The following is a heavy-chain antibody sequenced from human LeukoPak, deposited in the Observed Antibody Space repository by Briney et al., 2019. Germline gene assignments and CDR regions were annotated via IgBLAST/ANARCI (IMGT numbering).Heavy chain of an antibody. J-gene: IGHJ4*02. Sequence: PGGSLRLSCAASGFTFSSYSMNWVRQAPGEGLEWVSYISSSSSTIYYADSVKGRFTISRDNAKNSLYQQMNSLRAEDTAVYYCARKNYDFWSGYYLDYWGQGTLVTVSS. CDR3: ARKNYDFWSGYYLDY. CDR1: GFTFSSYS. CDR2: ISSSSSTI. D-gene: IGHD3-3*01. V-gene: IGHV3-48*01.